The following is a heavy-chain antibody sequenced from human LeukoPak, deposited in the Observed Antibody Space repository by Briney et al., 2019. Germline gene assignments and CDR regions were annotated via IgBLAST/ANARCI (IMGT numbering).Heavy chain of an antibody. Sequence: ASVKVSCKASGYTFTSYDINWVRQAPGQGLEWMGWINPNSGGTNYAQKFQGRVTMTRDTSISTAYMELSRLRSDDTAVYYCARVDTAMVPGYWGQGTLVTVSS. D-gene: IGHD5-18*01. CDR1: GYTFTSYD. J-gene: IGHJ4*02. V-gene: IGHV1-2*02. CDR2: INPNSGGT. CDR3: ARVDTAMVPGY.